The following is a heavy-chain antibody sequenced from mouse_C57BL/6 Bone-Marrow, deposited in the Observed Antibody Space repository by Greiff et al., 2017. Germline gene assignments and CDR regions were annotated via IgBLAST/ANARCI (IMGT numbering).Heavy chain of an antibody. J-gene: IGHJ3*01. CDR3: ARGIYYDFTWFAY. CDR1: GYTFTSSG. D-gene: IGHD2-4*01. CDR2: IYPRSGNT. V-gene: IGHV1-81*01. Sequence: VQRVESGAELARPGASVKLSCKASGYTFTSSGISWVKQRTGQGLEWIGEIYPRSGNTYYNAKFKGKATLTADKSSSTAYMELRSLTSEDSAVYFCARGIYYDFTWFAYWGQGTLVTVSA.